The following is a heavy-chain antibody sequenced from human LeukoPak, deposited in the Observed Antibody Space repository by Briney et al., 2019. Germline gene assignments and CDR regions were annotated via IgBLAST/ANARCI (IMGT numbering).Heavy chain of an antibody. V-gene: IGHV4-34*01. J-gene: IGHJ4*02. CDR1: GGSFSAYY. Sequence: SSETLSLTCAVNGGSFSAYYWTWIRQSPGKGLEWIGEINPSGSANYHPSPKSRVTTSLDTSNNQFSLRLRSVTAADTALYYCARGTNGPRLNYWGQGTLVTVSS. CDR3: ARGTNGPRLNY. CDR2: INPSGSA. D-gene: IGHD5-12*01.